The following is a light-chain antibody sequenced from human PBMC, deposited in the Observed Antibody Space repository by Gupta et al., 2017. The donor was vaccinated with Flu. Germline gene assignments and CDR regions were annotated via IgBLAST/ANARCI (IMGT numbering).Light chain of an antibody. CDR3: QQYDDWLAWT. V-gene: IGKV3-15*01. J-gene: IGKJ1*01. CDR2: RAS. Sequence: EIVMTQSPATLALSSGERATLSCRASQSVSNNLAWYQQRPGQAPRLLIYRASNKATGVPARFSGSGSGTDFTLTISSQQSEDLAVYHSQQYDDWLAWTFGQGTKVESK. CDR1: QSVSNN.